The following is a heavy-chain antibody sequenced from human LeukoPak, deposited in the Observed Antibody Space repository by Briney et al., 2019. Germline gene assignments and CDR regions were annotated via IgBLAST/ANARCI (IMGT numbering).Heavy chain of an antibody. CDR3: ARKEPDDYATDY. CDR1: GGSMCGYY. Sequence: SETLSLTCTVSGGSMCGYYWSWIRQPPGKGLEWIGNIYTSGSTNYNPSLKSRVTISVDTSKNQFSLKLSSVTAADTAVYYCARKEPDDYATDYWGQGTLVTVSS. J-gene: IGHJ4*02. CDR2: IYTSGST. V-gene: IGHV4-4*09. D-gene: IGHD4-17*01.